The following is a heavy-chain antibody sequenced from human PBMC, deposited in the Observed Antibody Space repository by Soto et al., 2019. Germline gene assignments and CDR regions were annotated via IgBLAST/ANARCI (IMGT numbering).Heavy chain of an antibody. CDR1: GYTFTAFG. CDR3: ARQFCNGINCDNWFDP. J-gene: IGHJ5*02. Sequence: ASVKVSCKTSGYTFTAFGITWVRQAPGQGLEWMGWISTYNDDTKYAQKVQGRLTMTTDTSTSTAYMELRSLTSDDTAVYYCARQFCNGINCDNWFDPWGQGTLVTVSS. CDR2: ISTYNDDT. D-gene: IGHD3-3*02. V-gene: IGHV1-18*01.